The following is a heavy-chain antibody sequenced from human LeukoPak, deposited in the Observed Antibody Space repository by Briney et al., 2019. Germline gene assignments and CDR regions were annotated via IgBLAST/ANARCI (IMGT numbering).Heavy chain of an antibody. Sequence: GGPLRLSCVPSGFTFSNYCMHWVRDAPGKGLVWVSRITSDGTATTYADSVKGRFTISRDNAKNTLYLQMNSLRVEDTALYYCARGYNYANDFDSWGQGTLVSVSS. J-gene: IGHJ4*02. D-gene: IGHD5-24*01. V-gene: IGHV3-74*01. CDR3: ARGYNYANDFDS. CDR2: ITSDGTAT. CDR1: GFTFSNYC.